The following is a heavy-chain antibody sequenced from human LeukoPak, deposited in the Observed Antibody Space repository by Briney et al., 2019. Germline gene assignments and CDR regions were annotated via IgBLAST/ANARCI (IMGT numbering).Heavy chain of an antibody. D-gene: IGHD6-19*01. CDR2: IKEDGSET. V-gene: IGHV3-7*01. CDR3: TRDSGRFRLDY. Sequence: GGSLRLSCAASGFTFNSYWMNWIRQAPGKGLEWVASIKEDGSETYYADSVKGRFTVSRDNAKNSLFLQMNSLRVEDTAVYYCTRDSGRFRLDYWGQGVLVTVSS. CDR1: GFTFNSYW. J-gene: IGHJ4*02.